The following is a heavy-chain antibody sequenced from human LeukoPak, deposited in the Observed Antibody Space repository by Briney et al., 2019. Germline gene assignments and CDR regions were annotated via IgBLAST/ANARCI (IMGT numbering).Heavy chain of an antibody. D-gene: IGHD3-10*01. Sequence: GGSLRLSCAASRFIFSSYAMTWIRQAPGKGLEWVSRISGSGDTTYYADSVKGRFTIARDNSKNALYLQMNSLRPEDTAVYYCAKAGLNYCGDYWGQGTLVIVSS. CDR1: RFIFSSYA. CDR3: AKAGLNYCGDY. CDR2: ISGSGDTT. V-gene: IGHV3-23*01. J-gene: IGHJ4*02.